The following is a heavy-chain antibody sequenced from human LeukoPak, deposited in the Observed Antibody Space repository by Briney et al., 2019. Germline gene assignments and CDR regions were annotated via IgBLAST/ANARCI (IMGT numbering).Heavy chain of an antibody. CDR1: GFTFRSYW. J-gene: IGHJ4*02. V-gene: IGHV3-74*01. CDR2: INSDGSDT. D-gene: IGHD2-2*01. Sequence: GGSLRLSCAASGFTFRSYWMHWVRQAPGKGLVWVSRINSDGSDTSYADSVKGRFTISRDNAKNTLYLQMNSLRPEDTAVYYCARWGPYCSSTSCYGLGYWGQGTLVTVSS. CDR3: ARWGPYCSSTSCYGLGY.